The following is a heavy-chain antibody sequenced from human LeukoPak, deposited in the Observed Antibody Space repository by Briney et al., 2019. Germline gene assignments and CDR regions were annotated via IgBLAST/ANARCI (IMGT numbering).Heavy chain of an antibody. CDR1: GITFHTYN. V-gene: IGHV3-30*03. D-gene: IGHD1-1*01. J-gene: IGHJ4*02. CDR2: ISYDGKNK. CDR3: ARDRVQIWSYVGTFDI. Sequence: GGSLRLSCAASGITFHTYNMHWVRQAPGNELEWVAVISYDGKNKVYAASVKGRFTISRDISKNKLYLQMNSLRDEDTAVYYCARDRVQIWSYVGTFDIWGQGALVTVSS.